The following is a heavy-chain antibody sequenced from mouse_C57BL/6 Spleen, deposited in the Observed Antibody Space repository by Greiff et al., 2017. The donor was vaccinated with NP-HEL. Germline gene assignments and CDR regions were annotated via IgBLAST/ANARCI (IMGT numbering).Heavy chain of an antibody. V-gene: IGHV1-61*01. J-gene: IGHJ4*01. CDR2: IYPSDSET. Sequence: QVHVKQPGAELVRPGSSVKLSCKASGYTFTSYWMDWVKQRPGQGLEWIGNIYPSDSETHYNQKFKDKATLTVDKSSSTAYMQLSSLTSEDSAVYYCARKWDYYGSRSLAMDYWGQGTSVTVSS. CDR3: ARKWDYYGSRSLAMDY. CDR1: GYTFTSYW. D-gene: IGHD1-1*01.